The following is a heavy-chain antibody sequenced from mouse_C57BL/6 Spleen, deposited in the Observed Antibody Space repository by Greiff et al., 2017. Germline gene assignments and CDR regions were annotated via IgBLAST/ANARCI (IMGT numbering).Heavy chain of an antibody. V-gene: IGHV1-54*01. J-gene: IGHJ2*01. CDR3: ARGLRFLDY. CDR2: INPGSGGT. CDR1: GYAFTNYL. Sequence: VQLQESGAELVRPGTSVKVSCKASGYAFTNYLIGWVKQRPGQGLEWIGVINPGSGGTNYNEKFKGKATLTADKSSSTAYMQLSSLTSEDSAVYFCARGLRFLDYWGQGTTLTVSS.